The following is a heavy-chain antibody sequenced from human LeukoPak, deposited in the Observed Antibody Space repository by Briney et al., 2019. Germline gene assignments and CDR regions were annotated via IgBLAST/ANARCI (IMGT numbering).Heavy chain of an antibody. J-gene: IGHJ6*02. Sequence: GGSLRLSCAASGFTFSDYYMSWIRQATGKGLEWVSYISSSGSTIYYADSVKGRFTISRDNAKNSLYLQMNSLRAEDTAVYYCARGEWELPDYYGMDVWGQGTTVTVSS. V-gene: IGHV3-11*01. D-gene: IGHD1-26*01. CDR3: ARGEWELPDYYGMDV. CDR2: ISSSGSTI. CDR1: GFTFSDYY.